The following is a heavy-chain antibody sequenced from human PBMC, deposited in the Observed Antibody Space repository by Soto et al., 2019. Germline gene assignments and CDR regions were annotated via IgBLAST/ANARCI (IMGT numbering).Heavy chain of an antibody. V-gene: IGHV3-33*01. CDR3: ARPLGGNARRYFDL. CDR2: IVNDGSNK. Sequence: QVQLVESGGGVVQPGRSLRLSCAASDFTFSDYDMHWVRQAPGKGREWVALIVNDGSNKYYADYLKGRFPISSDNSNNTLYLQMNRQRAEDTAVYYCARPLGGNARRYFDLWGRGTVVSVSS. D-gene: IGHD2-15*01. CDR1: DFTFSDYD. J-gene: IGHJ2*01.